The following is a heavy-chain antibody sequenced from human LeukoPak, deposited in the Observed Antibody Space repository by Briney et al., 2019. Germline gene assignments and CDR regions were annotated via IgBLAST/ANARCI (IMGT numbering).Heavy chain of an antibody. CDR1: GFTFGSYA. CDR3: AKASRYSSVESFDY. CDR2: ISGSGVTT. V-gene: IGHV3-23*01. J-gene: IGHJ4*02. D-gene: IGHD6-19*01. Sequence: GGSLRLSCAASGFTFGSYAMSWVRQAPGKGLEWVSSISGSGVTTYNADSVKGRFTISRDNSKNTLYLQMNSLRAEDTAVYYCAKASRYSSVESFDYWGQGTLVTVSS.